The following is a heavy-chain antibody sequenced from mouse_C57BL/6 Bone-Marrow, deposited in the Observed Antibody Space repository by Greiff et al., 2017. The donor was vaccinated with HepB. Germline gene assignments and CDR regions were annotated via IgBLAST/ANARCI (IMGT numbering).Heavy chain of an antibody. CDR3: ASLYDYDSFDY. CDR1: GYTFTSYW. Sequence: QVQLKQPGAELVKPGASVKLSCKASGYTFTSYWMQWVKQRPGQGLEWIGEIDPSDSYTNYNQKFKGKATLTVDTSSSTAYMQLSSLTSEDSAVYYCASLYDYDSFDYWGQGTTLTVSS. J-gene: IGHJ2*01. CDR2: IDPSDSYT. D-gene: IGHD2-4*01. V-gene: IGHV1-50*01.